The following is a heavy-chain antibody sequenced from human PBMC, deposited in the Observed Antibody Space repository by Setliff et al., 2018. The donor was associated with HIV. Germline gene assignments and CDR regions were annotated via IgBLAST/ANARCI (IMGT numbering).Heavy chain of an antibody. V-gene: IGHV4-59*01. D-gene: IGHD6-19*01. CDR3: ARGMAVAGPYFDY. CDR2: IYYSGSS. CDR1: GGSISSYY. J-gene: IGHJ4*02. Sequence: SETLSLTCTVSGGSISSYYWSWIRQPPGKGLEWIGYIYYSGSSKNTPSLKSRVTISVDTPKNEFSLKLSSMTAADTAVYYCARGMAVAGPYFDYWGQGTLVTVSS.